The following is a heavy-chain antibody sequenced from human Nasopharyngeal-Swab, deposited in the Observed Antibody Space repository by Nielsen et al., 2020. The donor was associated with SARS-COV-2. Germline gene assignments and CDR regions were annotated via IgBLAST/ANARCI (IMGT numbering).Heavy chain of an antibody. CDR2: ISYDGSNK. V-gene: IGHV3-30*18. CDR1: GFTFSSYG. D-gene: IGHD3-10*01. Sequence: GESLKISCAASGFTFSSYGMHWVRQAPGKGLEWVAVISYDGSNKYYADSVKGRFTISRDNSKNTLYLQMNSLRAEDTAVYYCAKDAVRGVIITPKNQKRVFDYWGQGTLVTVSP. J-gene: IGHJ4*02. CDR3: AKDAVRGVIITPKNQKRVFDY.